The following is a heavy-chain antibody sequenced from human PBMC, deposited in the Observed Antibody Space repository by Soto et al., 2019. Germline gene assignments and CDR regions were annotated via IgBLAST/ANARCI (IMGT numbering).Heavy chain of an antibody. Sequence: ASVKVSCKASGGTFSSYAISWVRQAPGQGLEWMGGIIPIFGTANYAQKFQGRVTITADESTSKAYMELSRLGSEDTAVYYCARAVSAVAGIIPPDYWGQGTLVTVSS. D-gene: IGHD6-19*01. CDR1: GGTFSSYA. CDR3: ARAVSAVAGIIPPDY. J-gene: IGHJ4*02. CDR2: IIPIFGTA. V-gene: IGHV1-69*13.